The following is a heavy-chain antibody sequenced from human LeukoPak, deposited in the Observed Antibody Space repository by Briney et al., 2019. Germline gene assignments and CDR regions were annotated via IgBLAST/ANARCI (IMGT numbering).Heavy chain of an antibody. CDR1: GGSINSYY. CDR2: ISYSGST. CDR3: ARGGPGSGWHYYLDY. J-gene: IGHJ4*02. D-gene: IGHD3-22*01. V-gene: IGHV4-59*01. Sequence: SETLSLTCTVSGGSINSYYWSWIRQPPGKGLEWIGFISYSGSTNYNPSLRSRVTISLDTSKNQFSLHLSSVTGADTAVYYCARGGPGSGWHYYLDYWGQGTLVTVSS.